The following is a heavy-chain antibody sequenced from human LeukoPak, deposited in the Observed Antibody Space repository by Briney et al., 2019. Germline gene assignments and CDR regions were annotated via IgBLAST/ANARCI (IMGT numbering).Heavy chain of an antibody. CDR1: GDSLRSDNYY. Sequence: SETLSLTCTVSGDSLRSDNYYWRWLRQLPGKGLEWIGYIYHNGGTKYTPSLRSRVTMSVDTSKNHVSLKLGSVTAADTAVYYCARDRRGYYDSSGYFDRWGQGTLVTVSS. CDR3: ARDRRGYYDSSGYFDR. V-gene: IGHV4-61*03. CDR2: IYHNGGT. D-gene: IGHD3-22*01. J-gene: IGHJ4*02.